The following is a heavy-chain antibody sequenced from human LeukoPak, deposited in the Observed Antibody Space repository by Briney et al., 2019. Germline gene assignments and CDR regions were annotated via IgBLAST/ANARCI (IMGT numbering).Heavy chain of an antibody. CDR2: IKGDGSYK. CDR3: ATSADSSGND. J-gene: IGHJ4*01. Sequence: GRSLRLSCAASGFTFSNYWMSWVRQAPGKGLEWVANIKGDGSYKYYVDSVKGRFTISRDNAKSSVYLQMNTLRAEDTAVYYCATSADSSGNDWGQGTLVTVSS. V-gene: IGHV3-7*03. CDR1: GFTFSNYW. D-gene: IGHD3-22*01.